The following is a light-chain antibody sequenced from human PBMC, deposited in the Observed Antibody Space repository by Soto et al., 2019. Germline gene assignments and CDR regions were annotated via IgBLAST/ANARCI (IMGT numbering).Light chain of an antibody. V-gene: IGKV3-20*01. J-gene: IGKJ1*01. CDR1: QSVSSSY. CDR3: QQYGTSPWT. CDR2: GAS. Sequence: EILLTQSPGTLSLSPGESATLSCRASQSVSSSYLAWYQQRPGQAPRLLIYGASSRATGIPGRFSGSGSGTDVTLTISRLEPEDFAVYYCQQYGTSPWTFGQGTKVEIQ.